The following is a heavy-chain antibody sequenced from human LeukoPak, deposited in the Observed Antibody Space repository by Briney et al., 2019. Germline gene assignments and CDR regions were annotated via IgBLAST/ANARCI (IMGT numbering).Heavy chain of an antibody. CDR1: GGSFSGYY. Sequence: SETLSLTCAVYGGSFSGYYWSWIRQPPGKGLEWIGTIYYSGSTYYNPSLKSRVTISVDTSKNQFSLKLSSVTAADTAVYYCARHPHYYGSIPPDYFDYWGQGTLVTVSS. CDR3: ARHPHYYGSIPPDYFDY. V-gene: IGHV4-34*01. CDR2: IYYSGST. J-gene: IGHJ4*02. D-gene: IGHD3-10*01.